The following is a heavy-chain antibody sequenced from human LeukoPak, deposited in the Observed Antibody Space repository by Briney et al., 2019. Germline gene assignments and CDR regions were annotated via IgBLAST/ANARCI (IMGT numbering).Heavy chain of an antibody. Sequence: GGSLRLSCAASGFTVSSNYMSWVRQAPGKGLEWVSVIYSGGSTYYADSVKGRFTISRDNSKNTLYLQMNSLRAEDTAVYYCARGGDGYNYVDYYYMDVWGKGTTVTISS. V-gene: IGHV3-53*01. CDR1: GFTVSSNY. D-gene: IGHD5-24*01. CDR3: ARGGDGYNYVDYYYMDV. J-gene: IGHJ6*03. CDR2: IYSGGST.